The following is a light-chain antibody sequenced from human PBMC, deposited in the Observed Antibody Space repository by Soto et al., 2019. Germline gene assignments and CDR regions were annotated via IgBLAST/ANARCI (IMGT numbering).Light chain of an antibody. CDR3: QQYNSYSPYT. Sequence: DIQMTQSPSTLSASVGDRVTITCRASQTISNWLAWYQQKPGKAPKLLIYDASSLEGWVPSRFSGSGSGTEFTLTISSLQPDDFATYYCQQYNSYSPYTFGQGTKLEIK. V-gene: IGKV1-5*01. CDR2: DAS. CDR1: QTISNW. J-gene: IGKJ2*01.